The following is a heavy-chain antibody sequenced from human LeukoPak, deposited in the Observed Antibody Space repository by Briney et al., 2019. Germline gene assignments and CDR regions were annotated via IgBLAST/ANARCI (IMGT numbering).Heavy chain of an antibody. D-gene: IGHD3-10*01. J-gene: IGHJ6*03. CDR1: GYIFTSYG. V-gene: IGHV1-18*01. CDR2: ISAYNGNA. CDR3: AREVWFGELSSYYYMDV. Sequence: ASVKVSCKASGYIFTSYGISWVRQAPGQGLEWMGWISAYNGNANYAQKLQGRVTMTTDTSTSTAYMELRSLRSDDTAVYYCAREVWFGELSSYYYMDVWGKGTTVTISS.